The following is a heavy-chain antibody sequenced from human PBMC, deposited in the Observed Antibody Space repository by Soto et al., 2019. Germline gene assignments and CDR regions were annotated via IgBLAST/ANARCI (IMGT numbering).Heavy chain of an antibody. D-gene: IGHD3-3*01. CDR2: MNPNSGNT. Sequence: ASVKVSCKASGYTFTSYDINWVRQATGQGLEWMGWMNPNSGNTGYAQKFQGRVTMTRNTSISTAYMELSSLRSEDTAVYYCARGGITIFGVVIIRNYYYYYMDVWGKGTTVTVSS. J-gene: IGHJ6*03. CDR1: GYTFTSYD. V-gene: IGHV1-8*01. CDR3: ARGGITIFGVVIIRNYYYYYMDV.